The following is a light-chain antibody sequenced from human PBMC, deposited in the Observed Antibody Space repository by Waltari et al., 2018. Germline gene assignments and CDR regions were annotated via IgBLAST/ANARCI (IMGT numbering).Light chain of an antibody. V-gene: IGKV3-20*01. CDR3: QQSCGSPFT. Sequence: IVLTQSPGTLSLSPGERATLSCRASQSIPSNYLPWYQQRPGRASRLLIYIASRRAPGIPDRFSGRWSGTDFTPTLRRLEPEDFAVYYCQQSCGSPFTFGPGTTVDI. J-gene: IGKJ3*01. CDR2: IAS. CDR1: QSIPSNY.